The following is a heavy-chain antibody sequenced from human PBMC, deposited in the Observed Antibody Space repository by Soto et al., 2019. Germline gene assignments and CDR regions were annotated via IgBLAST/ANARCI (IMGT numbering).Heavy chain of an antibody. CDR3: ARGSGSGWYRGYNWFDP. CDR1: GYTFTSYG. Sequence: ASVKVSCKASGYTFTSYGISWVRQAPGQGLEWMGWISAYNGNTNYAQKLQGRVTMTTDTSTSTAYMELRSLRSDDTAVYYCARGSGSGWYRGYNWFDPWGQGNLVTVSS. V-gene: IGHV1-18*01. CDR2: ISAYNGNT. D-gene: IGHD6-19*01. J-gene: IGHJ5*02.